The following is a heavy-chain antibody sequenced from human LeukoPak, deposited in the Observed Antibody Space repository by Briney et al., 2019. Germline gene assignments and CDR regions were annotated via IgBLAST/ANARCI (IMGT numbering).Heavy chain of an antibody. D-gene: IGHD6-13*01. J-gene: IGHJ4*02. V-gene: IGHV4-59*01. Sequence: PSETLSLTCTVSGGSTSSYYWSWIRQPPGKGLEWIGYISYSGSTNYNPSLKSRVTISVDTSKNQFSLRLNSMTAADTAVYYCARGGSWYRFDYWGQGTLVTVSS. CDR2: ISYSGST. CDR1: GGSTSSYY. CDR3: ARGGSWYRFDY.